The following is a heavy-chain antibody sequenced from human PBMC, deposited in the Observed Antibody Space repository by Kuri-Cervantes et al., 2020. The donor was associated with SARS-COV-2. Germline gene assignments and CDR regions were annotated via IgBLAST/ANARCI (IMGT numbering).Heavy chain of an antibody. V-gene: IGHV3-23*01. J-gene: IGHJ6*02. Sequence: GGSLRLSCAASGFTFSSYAMSWVRQAPGKGLEWVSAISGSGGSTYYADSVKGRLTISRDNSKNTLYLQMNSLRAEDTAVYYCAKDEHHYDYVWGSYRYPYYYGMDVWGQGTTVTVSS. CDR3: AKDEHHYDYVWGSYRYPYYYGMDV. CDR1: GFTFSSYA. D-gene: IGHD3-16*02. CDR2: ISGSGGST.